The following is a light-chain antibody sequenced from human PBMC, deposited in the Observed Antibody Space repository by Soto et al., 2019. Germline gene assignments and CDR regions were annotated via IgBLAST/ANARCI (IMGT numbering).Light chain of an antibody. CDR3: TSTTSSKYFVIV. Sequence: QSALTQPPSVSGSPGQSVTISCTGTSSEIGHADRVSCYQQSPGTAPKLMIYEVNSRPSGVPDRFSGSKSGNTASLTISGLQPEDEADYYCTSTTSSKYFVIVFGGGTKLTVL. V-gene: IGLV2-18*02. CDR1: SSEIGHADR. J-gene: IGLJ2*01. CDR2: EVN.